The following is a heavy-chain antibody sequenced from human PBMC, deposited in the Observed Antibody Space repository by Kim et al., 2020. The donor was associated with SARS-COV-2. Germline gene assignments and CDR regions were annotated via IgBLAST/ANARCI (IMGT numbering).Heavy chain of an antibody. Sequence: GGSLRLSCAASGFTFSGSAMHWVRQASGKGLEWVGRIRSKANSYATAYAASVKGRFTISRDDSKNTAYLQMNSLKIEDTAVYYCTRPNSSGDFYYYGMDVWGQGTTVTVSS. CDR1: GFTFSGSA. CDR2: IRSKANSYAT. J-gene: IGHJ6*02. V-gene: IGHV3-73*01. CDR3: TRPNSSGDFYYYGMDV. D-gene: IGHD4-17*01.